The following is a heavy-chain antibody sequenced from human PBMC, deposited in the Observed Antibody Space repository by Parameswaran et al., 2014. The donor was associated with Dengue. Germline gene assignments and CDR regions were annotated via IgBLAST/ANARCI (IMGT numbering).Heavy chain of an antibody. V-gene: IGHV1-18*01. D-gene: IGHD6-19*01. CDR2: ISAYNGNT. Sequence: WVRQAPGQGLEWMGWISAYNGNTNYAQKLQGRVTMTTDTSTSTAYMELRSLRSDDTAVYYCARGISSGWFSRYFDYWARNPGHRLL. J-gene: IGHJ4*01. CDR3: ARGISSGWFSRYFDY.